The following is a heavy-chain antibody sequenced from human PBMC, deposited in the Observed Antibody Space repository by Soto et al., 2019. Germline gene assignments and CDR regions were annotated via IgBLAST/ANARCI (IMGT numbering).Heavy chain of an antibody. J-gene: IGHJ4*02. CDR3: ARGRKRTVDY. Sequence: SETLSLTCAVYGGSFSGYYWSWIRQPPGKGLEWIGEINHSGSTNYNPSLKSRVTISVDTSKNQFSLKLSSVTAADTAVYYCARGRKRTVDYWGQGTLVTVSS. CDR1: GGSFSGYY. CDR2: INHSGST. D-gene: IGHD4-17*01. V-gene: IGHV4-34*01.